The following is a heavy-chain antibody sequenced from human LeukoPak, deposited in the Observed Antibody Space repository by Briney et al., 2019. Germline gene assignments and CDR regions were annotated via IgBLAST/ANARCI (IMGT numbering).Heavy chain of an antibody. CDR1: GYTFSSYD. V-gene: IGHV1-8*01. D-gene: IGHD6-6*01. CDR2: MNANSGNT. Sequence: ASVKVSCEASGYTFSSYDINWVRQATGQGLEWMGWMNANSGNTGYAQKFQGRVTMTRNTSISTAYMELSSLRSEDTAVYYCARGPLSSSSTPYYYYMDVWGKGTTVTVSS. CDR3: ARGPLSSSSTPYYYYMDV. J-gene: IGHJ6*03.